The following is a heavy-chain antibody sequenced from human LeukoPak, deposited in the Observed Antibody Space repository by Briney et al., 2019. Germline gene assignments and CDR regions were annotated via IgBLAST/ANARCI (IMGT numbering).Heavy chain of an antibody. D-gene: IGHD1-1*01. Sequence: GGSLRLSCAASGFTFSSFAMSWVRQAPGKGLEWVSVISGSGGSTSYADSVKGRFTISRDNSKNTLYLQMNSPRAEDTAVYYCAKEVVARLGDYWGQGTLVTVSS. J-gene: IGHJ4*02. CDR3: AKEVVARLGDY. V-gene: IGHV3-23*01. CDR2: ISGSGGST. CDR1: GFTFSSFA.